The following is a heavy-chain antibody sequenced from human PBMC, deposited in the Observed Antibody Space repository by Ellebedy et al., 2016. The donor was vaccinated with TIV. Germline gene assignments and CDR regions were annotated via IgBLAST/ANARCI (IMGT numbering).Heavy chain of an antibody. D-gene: IGHD4-17*01. CDR1: GFTFSSYW. CDR2: INQDGSET. CDR3: ATDGSYGDYLSPAHASVM. Sequence: GGSLRLSCAAPGFTFSSYWMSWVRQAPGKGLEWVANINQDGSETYHVDSLKGRFTISRDNAKNSLFLQMNSLGADDTAVYYCATDGSYGDYLSPAHASVMWGQGTLVSVSS. V-gene: IGHV3-7*01. J-gene: IGHJ3*02.